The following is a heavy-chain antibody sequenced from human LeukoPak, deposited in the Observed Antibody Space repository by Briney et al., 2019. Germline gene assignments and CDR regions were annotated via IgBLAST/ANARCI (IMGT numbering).Heavy chain of an antibody. Sequence: GGSLRLSCAASGFTFSDYYMSWIRQAPGKGLEGVSYLSSSGTTIYYADSVKGRFTISRDNAKNSLYLQVNSLRAEDTAVYYCARKSWGDYHFDYWGQGTLVTVSS. D-gene: IGHD3-16*01. CDR2: LSSSGTTI. CDR3: ARKSWGDYHFDY. V-gene: IGHV3-11*01. J-gene: IGHJ4*02. CDR1: GFTFSDYY.